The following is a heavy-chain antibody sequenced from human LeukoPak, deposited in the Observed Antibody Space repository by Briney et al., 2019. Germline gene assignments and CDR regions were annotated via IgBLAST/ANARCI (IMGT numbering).Heavy chain of an antibody. V-gene: IGHV1-2*06. Sequence: ASVKVSCKASGGTFSSYAISWVRQAPGQGLEWMGRINPNSGGTNYAQKFQGRVTMTRDTSISTAYMELSRLRSDDTAVYYCATPLASSSCLMYWGQGTLVTVSS. J-gene: IGHJ4*02. D-gene: IGHD6-6*01. CDR1: GGTFSSYA. CDR2: INPNSGGT. CDR3: ATPLASSSCLMY.